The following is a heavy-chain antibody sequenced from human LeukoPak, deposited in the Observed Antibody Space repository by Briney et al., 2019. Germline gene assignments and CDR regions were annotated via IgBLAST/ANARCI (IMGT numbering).Heavy chain of an antibody. V-gene: IGHV4-4*07. CDR2: IYTSGST. D-gene: IGHD3-22*01. J-gene: IGHJ4*02. Sequence: SETLSLTCTVSGGSISSYYWSWIRQPAGKGLEWIGRIYTSGSTNYNPSLKSRVTISVATSKNQFSLKLSSVTAADTAVYYCARGNTSDSSGYYSNYFDYWGQGTLVTVSS. CDR1: GGSISSYY. CDR3: ARGNTSDSSGYYSNYFDY.